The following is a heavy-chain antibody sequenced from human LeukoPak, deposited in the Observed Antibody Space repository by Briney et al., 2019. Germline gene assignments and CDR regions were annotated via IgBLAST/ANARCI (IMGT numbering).Heavy chain of an antibody. CDR3: AKVGTTVTTT. V-gene: IGHV3-23*01. Sequence: GGSLRLSCAASGFTFSSYAMSWVRQAPGKGLEWVSAISGRDGSTYYADSVKGRFTISRDNSKNTLYLQMNSLRAEDTAIYYCAKVGTTVTTTWGQGTLVTVSS. CDR1: GFTFSSYA. D-gene: IGHD4-17*01. CDR2: ISGRDGST. J-gene: IGHJ4*02.